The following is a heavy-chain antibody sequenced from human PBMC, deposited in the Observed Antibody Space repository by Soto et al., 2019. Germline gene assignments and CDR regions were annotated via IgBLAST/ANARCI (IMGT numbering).Heavy chain of an antibody. Sequence: QVQLVQSGAEVKEPGASVKVSCMASGYSFTSYGLIWLRQAPEQRLEWMGWISPYNGNTNYAQKLQGRVTMTTDTSTNTAYMELRSLRSDDTAVYYCARQFGVNPHFDYWGQGTLVAVSS. CDR2: ISPYNGNT. D-gene: IGHD2-8*01. CDR3: ARQFGVNPHFDY. CDR1: GYSFTSYG. V-gene: IGHV1-18*01. J-gene: IGHJ4*02.